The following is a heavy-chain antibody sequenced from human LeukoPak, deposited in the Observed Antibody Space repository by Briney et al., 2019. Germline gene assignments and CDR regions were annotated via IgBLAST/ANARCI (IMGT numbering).Heavy chain of an antibody. V-gene: IGHV3-66*01. CDR1: GFTVISNY. CDR2: IHSNGRT. D-gene: IGHD3-9*01. Sequence: GGSLRLSCAASGFTVISNYMSWVRRAPGKGLEWVSVIHSNGRTYYADSVKGRFTISRDNSKNTLYLQMNSLRAEDTAVYYCAKDWGVVLRYFDWLSHGYYFDYWGQGSLVSVSS. CDR3: AKDWGVVLRYFDWLSHGYYFDY. J-gene: IGHJ4*02.